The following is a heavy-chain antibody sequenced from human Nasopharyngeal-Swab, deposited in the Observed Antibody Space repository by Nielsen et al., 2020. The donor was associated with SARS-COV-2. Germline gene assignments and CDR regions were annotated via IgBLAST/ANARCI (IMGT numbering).Heavy chain of an antibody. CDR2: ISGSGGST. J-gene: IGHJ6*02. Sequence: GGSLRLSCAASGFTFDDYAMHWVRQAPGKGLEWVSAISGSGGSTYYADSVKGRFTISRDNSKNTLYLQMNSLRAEDTAVYYCAKDGGLTTFPYYYYYGMDVWGQGTTVTVSS. D-gene: IGHD4/OR15-4a*01. CDR1: GFTFDDYA. V-gene: IGHV3-23*01. CDR3: AKDGGLTTFPYYYYYGMDV.